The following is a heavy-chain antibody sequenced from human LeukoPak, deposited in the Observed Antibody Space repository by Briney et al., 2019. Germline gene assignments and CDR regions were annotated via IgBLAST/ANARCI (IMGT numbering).Heavy chain of an antibody. V-gene: IGHV4-34*01. CDR1: GGSFSGYY. CDR3: ARDRPSGYCSSTSCYTDY. D-gene: IGHD2-2*02. CDR2: INHSGST. J-gene: IGHJ4*02. Sequence: PSQTLSLTCVVYGGSFSGYYWSWIRQPPGKGLEWIGEINHSGSTNYNPSLKSRVTISVDTSKNQFSLKLSSVTAADTAVYYCARDRPSGYCSSTSCYTDYWGQGTLVTVSS.